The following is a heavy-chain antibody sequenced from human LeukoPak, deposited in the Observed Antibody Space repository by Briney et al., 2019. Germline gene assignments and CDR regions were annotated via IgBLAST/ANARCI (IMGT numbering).Heavy chain of an antibody. Sequence: SVKVSCKASGFTFTSSAMQWVRQARGQRLEWIGWIVVGSGNANYAQKFQERVTITRDMSTSTAYMELSSLRSEDTAVYYCALVDFYYYYMDVWGKGTTVTISS. J-gene: IGHJ6*03. CDR3: ALVDFYYYYMDV. V-gene: IGHV1-58*02. CDR1: GFTFTSSA. D-gene: IGHD2-2*01. CDR2: IVVGSGNA.